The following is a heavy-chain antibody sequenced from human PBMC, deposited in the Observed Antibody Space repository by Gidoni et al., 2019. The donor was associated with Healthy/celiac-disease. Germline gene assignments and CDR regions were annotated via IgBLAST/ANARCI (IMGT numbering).Heavy chain of an antibody. Sequence: EVQLVESGGGLVQPGWSLSLSCAASGFTFSRYEMNWVRQAPGKGLEWVSYISSSGSTIYYADSVKGRFTISRDNAKNSLYLQMNSLRAEDTAVYYCARYQDSATFDYWGQGTLVTVSS. CDR3: ARYQDSATFDY. V-gene: IGHV3-48*03. D-gene: IGHD2-2*01. CDR2: ISSSGSTI. J-gene: IGHJ4*02. CDR1: GFTFSRYE.